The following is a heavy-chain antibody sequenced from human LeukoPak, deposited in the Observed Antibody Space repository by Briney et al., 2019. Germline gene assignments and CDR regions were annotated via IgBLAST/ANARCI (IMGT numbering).Heavy chain of an antibody. CDR3: ARDRQLTTPYYFDY. Sequence: GGSLRLSCAASGFTFSSYSLNWVRQAPGKGLEWVSYISSSSNIYYADSVKGRFTISRDNAKNSLYLQMNSLRAEGTAVYYCARDRQLTTPYYFDYWGQGTLVTVSS. CDR2: ISSSSNI. J-gene: IGHJ4*02. D-gene: IGHD6-6*01. CDR1: GFTFSSYS. V-gene: IGHV3-48*04.